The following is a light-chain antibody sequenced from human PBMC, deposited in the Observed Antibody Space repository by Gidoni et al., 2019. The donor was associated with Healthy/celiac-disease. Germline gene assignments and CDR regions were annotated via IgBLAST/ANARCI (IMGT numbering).Light chain of an antibody. V-gene: IGKV1-9*01. Sequence: DIQLTQSPSFLSASVGDRVTITCRASQGISSYLAWYQQKPGKAPKLLIYAASTLQSGVPSRFSGSGSGTEFTLTISSLQPEDFATYYCQQLNSRGLTFGPGTKVDIK. CDR2: AAS. CDR1: QGISSY. CDR3: QQLNSRGLT. J-gene: IGKJ3*01.